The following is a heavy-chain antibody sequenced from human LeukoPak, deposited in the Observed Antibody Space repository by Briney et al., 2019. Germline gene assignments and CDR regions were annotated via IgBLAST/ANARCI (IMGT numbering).Heavy chain of an antibody. J-gene: IGHJ4*02. CDR1: GGSISSYY. V-gene: IGHV4-59*08. CDR3: ARHEDRSGYELGFDY. Sequence: SETLSLTCTVSGGSISSYYWSWIRQPPGKGLEWIGYIYYSGSTNYNPSLKSRVTISVDTSKNQFSLKLSFVTAADTAVYYCARHEDRSGYELGFDYWGQGTLVTVSS. CDR2: IYYSGST. D-gene: IGHD5-12*01.